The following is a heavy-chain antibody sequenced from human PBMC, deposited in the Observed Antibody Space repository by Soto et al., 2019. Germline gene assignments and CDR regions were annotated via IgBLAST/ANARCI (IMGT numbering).Heavy chain of an antibody. D-gene: IGHD6-13*01. CDR1: GFTFSIYG. J-gene: IGHJ3*02. CDR3: AKDKGAPGYSSSWYPDAFDI. V-gene: IGHV3-9*01. CDR2: ISWNSGSI. Sequence: SLRLSCAASGFTFSIYGMHWVRQAPGKGLEWVSGISWNSGSIGYADSVKGRFTISRDNAKNSLYLQMNSLRAEDTALYYCAKDKGAPGYSSSWYPDAFDIWGQGTMVTVSS.